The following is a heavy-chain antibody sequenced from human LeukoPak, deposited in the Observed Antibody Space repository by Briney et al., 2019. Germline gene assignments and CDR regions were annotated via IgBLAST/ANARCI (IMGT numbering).Heavy chain of an antibody. CDR2: INPGGANT. V-gene: IGHV1-46*01. J-gene: IGHJ3*02. D-gene: IGHD6-13*01. CDR1: GYTFTNYY. Sequence: ASVKVSCKASGYTFTNYYIHWVRQAPGQGLEWMGLINPGGANTNYAQNFQGRVTMTRDMSTSTVYMELSSLRSEDTAVYYCARGESIAAAGGGRAFDIWGQGTMVTVSS. CDR3: ARGESIAAAGGGRAFDI.